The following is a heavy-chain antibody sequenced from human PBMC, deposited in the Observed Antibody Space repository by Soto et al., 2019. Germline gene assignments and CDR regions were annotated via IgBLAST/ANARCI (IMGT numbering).Heavy chain of an antibody. Sequence: QVQLVESGGGVVQPGRSLGLSYAASGFTFSSYAMHWVRQAPGKGLEWVAVISYDGSNKYYADSVKGRFTISRDNSKNTLYLQMNSLRAEDTAVYYCARDNSGYVFGAVAYVDWFDPWGQGTLVTVSS. CDR3: ARDNSGYVFGAVAYVDWFDP. CDR2: ISYDGSNK. D-gene: IGHD5-12*01. V-gene: IGHV3-30-3*01. J-gene: IGHJ5*02. CDR1: GFTFSSYA.